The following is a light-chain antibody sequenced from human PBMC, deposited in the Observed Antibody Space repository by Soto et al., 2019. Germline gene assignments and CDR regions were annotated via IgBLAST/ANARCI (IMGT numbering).Light chain of an antibody. J-gene: IGKJ4*01. Sequence: DIQMTQSPSTLSASVGDRVTITCRASQSISSWLAWYQQKPGKAPKLLIYKASNLESGVPSRFSGSGSGTEFTLTISSLQPDDFATYYCQQYNGYWTFGGGTKVEIK. CDR3: QQYNGYWT. CDR1: QSISSW. V-gene: IGKV1-5*03. CDR2: KAS.